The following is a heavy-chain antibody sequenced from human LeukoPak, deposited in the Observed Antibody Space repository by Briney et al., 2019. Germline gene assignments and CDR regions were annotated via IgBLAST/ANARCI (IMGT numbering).Heavy chain of an antibody. Sequence: PSETLSLTCTVSGGSFSSGAYYWSWIRQLPGKGLEWIGYIHYSGSPYYNPSLESRVSISGDTSKNQFSLTLSSVTVADTAVYYCARDSGYDSRGFYYGGFDPWGQGILVTVSS. CDR2: IHYSGSP. CDR1: GGSFSSGAYY. D-gene: IGHD3-22*01. V-gene: IGHV4-31*03. CDR3: ARDSGYDSRGFYYGGFDP. J-gene: IGHJ5*02.